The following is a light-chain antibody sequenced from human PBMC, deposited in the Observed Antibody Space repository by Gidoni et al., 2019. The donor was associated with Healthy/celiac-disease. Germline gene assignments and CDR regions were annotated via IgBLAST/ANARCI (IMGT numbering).Light chain of an antibody. CDR3: QAWDSSTAV. Sequence: SYELTQPLSVSVSPGQTASITCSGDKLGDKYACWYQQKPGQSPVLVIYQDSKRPSGIPARFSGSNSGNTATLTISGTQAMDEADYYCQAWDSSTAVFGGGTKLTVL. CDR1: KLGDKY. CDR2: QDS. V-gene: IGLV3-1*01. J-gene: IGLJ2*01.